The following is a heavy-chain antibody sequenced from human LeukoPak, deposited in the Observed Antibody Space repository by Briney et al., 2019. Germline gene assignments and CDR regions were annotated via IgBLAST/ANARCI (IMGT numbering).Heavy chain of an antibody. J-gene: IGHJ4*02. V-gene: IGHV4-59*08. D-gene: IGHD6-13*01. CDR1: GGFISGHY. CDR2: IFYTGST. Sequence: SETLSVTCTVSGGFISGHYWSWIRQPPGKGLEWIGYIFYTGSTDYNPSLRSRITMSVDTSKNQFSLRLTSVTAADTAVYYCARQNPAVGGQGLDYWGQGILVTVFS. CDR3: ARQNPAVGGQGLDY.